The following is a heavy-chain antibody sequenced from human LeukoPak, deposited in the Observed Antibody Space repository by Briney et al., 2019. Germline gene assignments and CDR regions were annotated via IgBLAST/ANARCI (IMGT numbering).Heavy chain of an antibody. CDR2: IYTSGST. V-gene: IGHV4-61*02. Sequence: KASETLSLTCTVSGGSISSGSYYWSWIRQPAGKGLEWIGRIYTSGSTNYNPSLKSRVTISVDTSKNQFSLKLSSVTAADTAVYYCARGGEMAAYYYYYMDVWGKGTTVTISS. CDR3: ARGGEMAAYYYYYMDV. D-gene: IGHD5-24*01. J-gene: IGHJ6*03. CDR1: GGSISSGSYY.